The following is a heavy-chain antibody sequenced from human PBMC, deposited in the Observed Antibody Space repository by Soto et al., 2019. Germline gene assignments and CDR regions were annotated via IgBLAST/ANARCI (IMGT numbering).Heavy chain of an antibody. CDR2: IYSGGST. Sequence: GGSLRLSCAASGFTVSSNYMSWVRQAPGKGLEWVSVIYSGGSTYYADSVKGRFTISRDNSKNTLYLQMNSLRAEDTAVYYCARVLFLEYYFDYWGQGTLVTVSS. CDR1: GFTVSSNY. V-gene: IGHV3-53*01. CDR3: ARVLFLEYYFDY. J-gene: IGHJ4*02. D-gene: IGHD3-10*01.